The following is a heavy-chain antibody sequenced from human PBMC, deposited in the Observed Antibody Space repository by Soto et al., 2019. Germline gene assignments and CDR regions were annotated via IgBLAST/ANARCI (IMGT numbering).Heavy chain of an antibody. J-gene: IGHJ5*02. V-gene: IGHV4-34*01. CDR1: GGSFSGYY. Sequence: PSETLSLTCAVYGGSFSGYYWSWIRQPPGKGLEWIGEINHSGSTNYNPSLKSRVTISVDTSKNQFSLKLSSVTAADTAVYYCAREEQWLGAWLDPWGQGTLVTVSS. CDR2: INHSGST. CDR3: AREEQWLGAWLDP. D-gene: IGHD6-19*01.